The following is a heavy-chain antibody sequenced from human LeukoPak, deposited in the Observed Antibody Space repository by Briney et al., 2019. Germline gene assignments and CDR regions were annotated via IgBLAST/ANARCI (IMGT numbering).Heavy chain of an antibody. D-gene: IGHD3-9*01. CDR2: IYYSGST. Sequence: SETLSLTCTVSGGSMSSYYWSWIRQPPGKGLEWIGYIYYSGSTDYNPSLKSRVTISVDTSKNQFSLKLSSVTAADTAVYYCASFTPSGLAGFTDYWGQGTLVTVSS. CDR3: ASFTPSGLAGFTDY. CDR1: GGSMSSYY. J-gene: IGHJ4*02. V-gene: IGHV4-59*12.